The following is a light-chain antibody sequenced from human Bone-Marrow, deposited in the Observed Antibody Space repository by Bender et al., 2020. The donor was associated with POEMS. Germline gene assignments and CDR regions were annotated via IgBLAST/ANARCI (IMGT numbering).Light chain of an antibody. Sequence: QSVLTQPPSVSGAPGQRVIISCSGSSSNIGAGYDVHWYQQLPGTAHKLLIFGNNNRPSGVPDRFSGSKSGTSASLAITGLQAEDEADYYCCSYAGIYTWVFGGGTKLAVL. CDR3: CSYAGIYTWV. J-gene: IGLJ3*02. CDR1: SSNIGAGYD. CDR2: GNN. V-gene: IGLV1-40*01.